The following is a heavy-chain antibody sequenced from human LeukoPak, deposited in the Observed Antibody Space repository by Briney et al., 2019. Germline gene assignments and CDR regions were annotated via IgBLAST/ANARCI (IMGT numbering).Heavy chain of an antibody. Sequence: KSSETLSLTCTVSGGSISSGGYYWSWIRQLPGKGLEWIGYIYYSGTTSYNPSLKSRLTISLDTSENQFSLKLSSVTAADTAVYYCARGSTGDKSNNWGQGTLATVSS. J-gene: IGHJ4*02. CDR1: GGSISSGGYY. V-gene: IGHV4-31*03. CDR2: IYYSGTT. CDR3: ARGSTGDKSNN. D-gene: IGHD7-27*01.